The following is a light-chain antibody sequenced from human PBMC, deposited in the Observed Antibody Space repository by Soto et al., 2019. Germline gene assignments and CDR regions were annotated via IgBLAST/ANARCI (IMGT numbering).Light chain of an antibody. J-gene: IGLJ3*02. CDR1: SNDVGRNNL. Sequence: QSVLTQPASMSGSLGQSITISCTGTSNDVGRNNLVSWYQLHPGKGPTLMIYEVNKRPLGVSNRFSGSKSANTASLTISGLHAEDEAAYYCCSYTGSNIYWVFGGGTQLTVL. V-gene: IGLV2-23*02. CDR2: EVN. CDR3: CSYTGSNIYWV.